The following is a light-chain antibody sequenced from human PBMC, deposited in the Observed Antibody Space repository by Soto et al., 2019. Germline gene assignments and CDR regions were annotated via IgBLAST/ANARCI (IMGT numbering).Light chain of an antibody. Sequence: QSALTQPASVSGSPGQSITISCTGTSSDVGAYNYVSWYQQRPGKAPKLMIFEVSNRPSGVSNRFSGSKSGNTASLTISGLQTDFFSYYYCTSDTSTFPPRFGTGPK. J-gene: IGLJ1*01. CDR1: SSDVGAYNY. CDR2: EVS. V-gene: IGLV2-14*01. CDR3: TSDTSTFPPR.